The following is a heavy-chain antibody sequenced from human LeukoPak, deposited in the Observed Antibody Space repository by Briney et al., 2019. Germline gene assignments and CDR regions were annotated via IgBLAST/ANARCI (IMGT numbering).Heavy chain of an antibody. V-gene: IGHV4-30-2*01. D-gene: IGHD5-12*01. CDR3: ARGGYSGYDWNYYYYGMDV. CDR2: IYHSGNT. Sequence: PSQTLSLTCAVSGGSISSGGYSWSWIRQPPGKGLEWIGYIYHSGNTYYNPSLKSRVTISVDRSKNQFSLKLSSVTAADTAVYYCARGGYSGYDWNYYYYGMDVWGQGTTVTVSS. CDR1: GGSISSGGYS. J-gene: IGHJ6*02.